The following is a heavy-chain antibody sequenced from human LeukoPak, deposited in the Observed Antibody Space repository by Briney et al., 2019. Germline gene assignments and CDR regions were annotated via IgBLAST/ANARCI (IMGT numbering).Heavy chain of an antibody. CDR2: IYYSGST. Sequence: SETLSLTCTVSGGSISSSSYYWGWIRQPPGKGLEWIGSIYYSGSTYYTPSLKSRVTISVDTSKNQFSLKLSSVTAADTAVYYCARPHRVPDYGGNSGYWFDPWGQGTLVTVSS. CDR3: ARPHRVPDYGGNSGYWFDP. CDR1: GGSISSSSYY. J-gene: IGHJ5*02. D-gene: IGHD4-23*01. V-gene: IGHV4-39*01.